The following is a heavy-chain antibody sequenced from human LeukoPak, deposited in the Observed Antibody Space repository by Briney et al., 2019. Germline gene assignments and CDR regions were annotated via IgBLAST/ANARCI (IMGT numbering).Heavy chain of an antibody. D-gene: IGHD2-2*01. V-gene: IGHV4-39*07. CDR2: INHSGST. J-gene: IGHJ6*03. Sequence: SETLSLTCSVSGGSISSGSYYWGWIRQPPGKGLEWIGEINHSGSTNYNPSLKSRVTISVDTSKNQFSLKLSSVTAADTAVYYCASSGEYQLLWRYYYMDVWGKGTTVTISS. CDR3: ASSGEYQLLWRYYYMDV. CDR1: GGSISSGSYY.